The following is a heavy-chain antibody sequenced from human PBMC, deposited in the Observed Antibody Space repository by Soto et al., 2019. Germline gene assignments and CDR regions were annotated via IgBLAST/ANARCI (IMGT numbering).Heavy chain of an antibody. CDR2: IYHSGST. Sequence: SETLSLTCAVSGGSISSGGYSWSWIRQPPGKGLEWIGYIYHSGSTYYNPSLKSRVTISVDTSKNQFSLKLSSVTAADTAVYYCARAASYRPADYWGQGTLVTVSS. D-gene: IGHD1-26*01. CDR1: GGSISSGGYS. CDR3: ARAASYRPADY. J-gene: IGHJ4*02. V-gene: IGHV4-30-2*05.